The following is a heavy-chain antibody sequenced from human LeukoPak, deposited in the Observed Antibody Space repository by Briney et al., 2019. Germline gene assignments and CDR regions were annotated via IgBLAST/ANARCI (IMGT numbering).Heavy chain of an antibody. CDR3: ARDRSGGSLDY. CDR1: GFTFSSYW. Sequence: GESLRLSCAASGFTFSSYWMSWARQAPGKGLECVAKIKEDGSDKKYVDSVKGRFTISRDNAKNSLYLQMDSLRAEDTAVYYCARDRSGGSLDYWGQGTLVTVSS. V-gene: IGHV3-7*01. J-gene: IGHJ4*02. D-gene: IGHD3-10*01. CDR2: IKEDGSDK.